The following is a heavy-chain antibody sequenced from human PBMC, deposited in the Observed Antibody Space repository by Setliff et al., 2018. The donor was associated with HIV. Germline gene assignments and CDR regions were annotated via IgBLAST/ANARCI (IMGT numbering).Heavy chain of an antibody. J-gene: IGHJ4*02. CDR2: VNHSGSA. V-gene: IGHV4-34*01. CDR3: AGRPSFDWLLTGDY. CDR1: GGSFSGYY. Sequence: SETLSLTCAVYGGSFSGYYWSWIRQPPGKGLEWIGEVNHSGSANYTPSLKSRVTISVDTSKNQFSLRLSSVTAADTAVYYCAGRPSFDWLLTGDYWGQGTQVTVSS. D-gene: IGHD3-9*01.